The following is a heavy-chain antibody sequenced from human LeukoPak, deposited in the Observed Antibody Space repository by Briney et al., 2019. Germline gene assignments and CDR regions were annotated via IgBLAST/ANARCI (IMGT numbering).Heavy chain of an antibody. Sequence: SETLSLTXSVSGGSISGYYWTWIRQPAGKGLEWTGRVYTSGSTHYNPSLKTRLTMLVDTSKNQFSLKLSSVTAADTAVYYCARLITGTTTAFDIWGQGTMVTVSS. V-gene: IGHV4-4*07. CDR1: GGSISGYY. J-gene: IGHJ3*02. D-gene: IGHD1-7*01. CDR2: VYTSGST. CDR3: ARLITGTTTAFDI.